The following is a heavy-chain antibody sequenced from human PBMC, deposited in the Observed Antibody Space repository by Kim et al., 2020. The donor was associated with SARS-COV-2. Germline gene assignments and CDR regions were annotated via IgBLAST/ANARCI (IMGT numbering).Heavy chain of an antibody. V-gene: IGHV3-7*03. CDR2: EGSES. Sequence: EGSESYSVDSVRRPFTISRDNAQNSFYLQVNSLRAEDTAVYYCARDWRDYWGQGTLVTVSS. CDR3: ARDWRDY. J-gene: IGHJ4*02.